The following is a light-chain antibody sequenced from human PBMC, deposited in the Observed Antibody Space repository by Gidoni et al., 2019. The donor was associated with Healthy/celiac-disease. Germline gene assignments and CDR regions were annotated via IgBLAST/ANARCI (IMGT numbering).Light chain of an antibody. V-gene: IGKV3-15*01. Sequence: EIVXXQPPATLSVSPGESATLSCRASQSVSSNLAWYQQKPGQAPRLLIYGASTRATGIPARFSGSGSGTEFTLTISSLQSEDFAVYYCQQYNNXPTFGQGTKVEIK. CDR1: QSVSSN. CDR3: QQYNNXPT. J-gene: IGKJ1*01. CDR2: GAS.